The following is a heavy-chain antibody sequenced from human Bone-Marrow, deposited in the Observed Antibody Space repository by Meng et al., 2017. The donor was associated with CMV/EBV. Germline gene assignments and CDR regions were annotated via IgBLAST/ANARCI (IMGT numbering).Heavy chain of an antibody. CDR1: GGSISSGDYY. V-gene: IGHV4-30-4*08. Sequence: QVQLKESGPGLVKPSQPLSLTCTVSGGSISSGDYYWSWIRQPPGKGLEWIGYIYYSGSTYYNPSLKSRVTISVDTSKNQFSLKLSSVTAADTAVYYCARGAYDFWSGYNWFDPWGQGTLVTVSS. J-gene: IGHJ5*02. D-gene: IGHD3-3*01. CDR2: IYYSGST. CDR3: ARGAYDFWSGYNWFDP.